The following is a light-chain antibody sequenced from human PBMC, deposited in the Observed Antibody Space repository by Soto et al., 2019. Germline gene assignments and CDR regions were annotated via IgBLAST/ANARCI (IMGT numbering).Light chain of an antibody. J-gene: IGKJ5*01. V-gene: IGKV1D-12*01. Sequence: DIQMTQSPSSVSASVGDRVTISCLASQGISRSLAWYQQKPGKAPKLLIYAASSLQSGVPSRFSGSGFGTDFTLTISSLQPEDSAIYYCQQADTFPITFGQGTRLEIK. CDR2: AAS. CDR1: QGISRS. CDR3: QQADTFPIT.